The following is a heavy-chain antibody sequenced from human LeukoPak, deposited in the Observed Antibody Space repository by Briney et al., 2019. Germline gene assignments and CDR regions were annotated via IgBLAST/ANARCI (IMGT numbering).Heavy chain of an antibody. Sequence: GESLKISCKGSGYSFTSYWIGWVRQMPGKGLEWMGIIYPGDSDTRYSPSFQGQVTNSADKSISTAYLQWSSLKASDTAMYYCAGNWNFALDAFDIWGQGTMVTVSS. CDR2: IYPGDSDT. CDR3: AGNWNFALDAFDI. J-gene: IGHJ3*02. CDR1: GYSFTSYW. D-gene: IGHD1-7*01. V-gene: IGHV5-51*01.